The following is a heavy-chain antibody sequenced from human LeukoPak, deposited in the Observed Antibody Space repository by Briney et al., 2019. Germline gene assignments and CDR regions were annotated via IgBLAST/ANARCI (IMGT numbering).Heavy chain of an antibody. CDR3: ARDMGGLIKKNYFDY. D-gene: IGHD3-10*01. CDR1: GYTFISYY. V-gene: IGHV1-46*01. J-gene: IGHJ4*02. Sequence: GSVKVSCKASGYTFISYYIHWVRQAPGQGLEWMGIINPTAGSTYYAQKFQGRVSMTRDMSTSTVYMELSSLRSEDTVVYYCARDMGGLIKKNYFDYWGQGTLVTVSS. CDR2: INPTAGST.